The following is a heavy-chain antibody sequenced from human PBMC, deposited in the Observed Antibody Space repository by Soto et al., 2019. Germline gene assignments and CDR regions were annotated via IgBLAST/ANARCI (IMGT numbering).Heavy chain of an antibody. CDR2: INPNSGGT. CDR1: GYTFTGYY. Sequence: QVRLVQSGAEVKKPGASVKVSCKASGYTFTGYYMHWVRQAPGQGLEWMGWINPNSGGTNYAQKFQGWVTMTRDTSISTAYMELSRLRSDDTAVYYCARTPSCSGGSCYSNWFDPWGQGTLVTVSS. D-gene: IGHD2-15*01. CDR3: ARTPSCSGGSCYSNWFDP. J-gene: IGHJ5*02. V-gene: IGHV1-2*04.